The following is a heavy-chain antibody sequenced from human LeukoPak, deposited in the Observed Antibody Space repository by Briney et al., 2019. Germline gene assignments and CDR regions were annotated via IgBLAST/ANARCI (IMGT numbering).Heavy chain of an antibody. CDR1: GFTFSNYW. CDR2: INPGGSST. Sequence: GGSLRLSCSASGFTFSNYWMHWVRQVPVKGLVWVSRINPGGSSTTYADSVKGRFTISRDNAKNTLYLQMNSLRAEDTAVYYCARSNQADDYWGQGTLVTVSS. CDR3: ARSNQADDY. D-gene: IGHD4-11*01. J-gene: IGHJ4*02. V-gene: IGHV3-74*01.